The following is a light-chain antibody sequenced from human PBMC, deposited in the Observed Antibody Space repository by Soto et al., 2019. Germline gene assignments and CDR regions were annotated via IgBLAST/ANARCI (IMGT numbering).Light chain of an antibody. J-gene: IGKJ2*01. V-gene: IGKV3-15*01. Sequence: EIVMTQCPATLSVSPGERATRSCRASQSVSSNLACYQQKPGQAPRLLIYGASTRATGIPARFSGSGSGTEFTLTISSLQSEDFAVYYGQQYNNWPPYTFGQGTKLEIK. CDR3: QQYNNWPPYT. CDR2: GAS. CDR1: QSVSSN.